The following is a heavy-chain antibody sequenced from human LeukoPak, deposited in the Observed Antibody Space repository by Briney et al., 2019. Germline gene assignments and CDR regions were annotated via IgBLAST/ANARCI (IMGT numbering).Heavy chain of an antibody. J-gene: IGHJ6*03. CDR3: ARAQYYYYYYMDV. CDR1: GGSISSGDYY. CDR2: IYYSGST. Sequence: SETLSLTCTVSGGSISSGDYYWSWIRQPPGKGLEWIGYIYYSGSTHYNPSLKSRVTISVDTSKNQFSLNLSSVTAADTAVYYCARAQYYYYYYMDVWGKGTTVTVSS. V-gene: IGHV4-30-4*08.